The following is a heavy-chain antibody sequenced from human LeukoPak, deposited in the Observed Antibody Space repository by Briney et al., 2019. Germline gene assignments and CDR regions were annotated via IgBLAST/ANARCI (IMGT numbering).Heavy chain of an antibody. CDR1: GFTFSGYN. D-gene: IGHD3-3*01. J-gene: IGHJ4*02. Sequence: PGGSLRLSCAASGFTFSGYNMNWVRQAPGKGLEWVSYISSSGSTIYYADSVKGRFTVSRDNANNSLSLQMNSLRAEDTAVYYCARGESGYRYWGQGTLVTVSS. CDR3: ARGESGYRY. CDR2: ISSSGSTI. V-gene: IGHV3-48*01.